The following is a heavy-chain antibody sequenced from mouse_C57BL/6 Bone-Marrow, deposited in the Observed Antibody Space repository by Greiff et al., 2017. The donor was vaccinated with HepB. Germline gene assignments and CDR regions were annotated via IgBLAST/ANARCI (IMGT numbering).Heavy chain of an antibody. CDR1: GFTFSDYY. V-gene: IGHV5-16*01. D-gene: IGHD2-12*01. CDR3: ARAPYYRVLYWYFDV. J-gene: IGHJ1*03. Sequence: EVKLMESEGGLVQPGSSMKLSCTASGFTFSDYYMAWVRQVPEKGLEWVANINYDGSSTYYLDSLKSRFIISRDNAKNILYLQMSSRKSEDTATYYCARAPYYRVLYWYFDVWGTGTTVTVSS. CDR2: INYDGSST.